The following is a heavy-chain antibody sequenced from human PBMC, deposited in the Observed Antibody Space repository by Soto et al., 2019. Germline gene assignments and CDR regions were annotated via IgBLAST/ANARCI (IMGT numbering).Heavy chain of an antibody. CDR1: GGSISTYH. CDR3: ASSSTYYDFWSGESYYYYMDV. D-gene: IGHD3-3*01. J-gene: IGHJ6*03. Sequence: SETLSLTCTVSGGSISTYHWSWIRQPPGKGLEWIGYIHYSGSTDYNPSLKSRVAISVDTSKNQFSLKLSSVTAADTAVYYCASSSTYYDFWSGESYYYYMDVWGKGTTVTVSS. CDR2: IHYSGST. V-gene: IGHV4-59*08.